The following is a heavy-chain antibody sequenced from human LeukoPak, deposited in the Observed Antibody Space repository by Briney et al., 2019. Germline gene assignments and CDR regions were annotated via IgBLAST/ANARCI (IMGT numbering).Heavy chain of an antibody. CDR1: GGSFSGYY. V-gene: IGHV4-34*01. D-gene: IGHD1-1*01. CDR2: INHSGST. CDR3: ARGGLWIYYFDY. J-gene: IGHJ4*02. Sequence: SETLSLTCAVYGGSFSGYYWSWIRQPPGKGLEWIGEINHSGSTNYNPSLKSRVTISVDTSNNHFSLKLNSVTAADTAVFYCARGGLWIYYFDYWGQGTLVTVSS.